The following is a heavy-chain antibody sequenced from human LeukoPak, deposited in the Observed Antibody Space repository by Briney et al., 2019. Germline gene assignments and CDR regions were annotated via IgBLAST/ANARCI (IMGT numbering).Heavy chain of an antibody. J-gene: IGHJ3*02. Sequence: SETLSLTCTVSGGSISSYYWSWIRQPPGKGLEWIGYIYYSGGTNYNPSLKSRVTISVDTSKNQFSLKLSSVTAADTAVYYCARARLSHLGPSRIAAAGIHAFDIWGQGTMVTVSS. V-gene: IGHV4-59*01. CDR1: GGSISSYY. CDR2: IYYSGGT. CDR3: ARARLSHLGPSRIAAAGIHAFDI. D-gene: IGHD6-13*01.